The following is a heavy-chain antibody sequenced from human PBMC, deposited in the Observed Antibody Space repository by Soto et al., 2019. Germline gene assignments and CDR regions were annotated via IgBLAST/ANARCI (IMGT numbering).Heavy chain of an antibody. J-gene: IGHJ6*02. CDR1: GGTFSSYA. Sequence: SVKVSCKASGGTFSSYAISWVRQAPGQGLEWMGGIIPIFGTANYAQKLQGRVTITADESTSTAYMELSSLRSEDTAVYYCARGWGSVNYYYGMDVWGQGTTVTVSS. D-gene: IGHD3-10*01. CDR2: IIPIFGTA. V-gene: IGHV1-69*13. CDR3: ARGWGSVNYYYGMDV.